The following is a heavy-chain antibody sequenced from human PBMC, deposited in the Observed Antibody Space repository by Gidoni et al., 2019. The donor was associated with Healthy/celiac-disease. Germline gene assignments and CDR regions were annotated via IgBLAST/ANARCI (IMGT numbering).Heavy chain of an antibody. Sequence: EVQLVESGGGLVKPGGSLRLSCAASGFTFSSYSMNWVRQAPGKGLEGVSSISSISSYIYYADSVKGRFTISRDNAKNSLYLQMNSLRAEDTAVYYCARVIAVAGNGNWFDPWGQGTLVTVSS. V-gene: IGHV3-21*01. D-gene: IGHD6-19*01. J-gene: IGHJ5*02. CDR2: ISSISSYI. CDR1: GFTFSSYS. CDR3: ARVIAVAGNGNWFDP.